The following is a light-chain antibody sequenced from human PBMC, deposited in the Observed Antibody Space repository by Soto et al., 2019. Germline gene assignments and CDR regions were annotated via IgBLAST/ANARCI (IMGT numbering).Light chain of an antibody. CDR1: QSIDRW. J-gene: IGKJ1*01. Sequence: DIHMTQSPSTLSASIGHRVTITSRATQSIDRWLDWYQQRRGKAHKILIYHASSLETGVPSRFSGSGSGTAFPLTISRLQPDDFATYYCQHYNSYGTFGQGTKVDI. V-gene: IGKV1-5*01. CDR2: HAS. CDR3: QHYNSYGT.